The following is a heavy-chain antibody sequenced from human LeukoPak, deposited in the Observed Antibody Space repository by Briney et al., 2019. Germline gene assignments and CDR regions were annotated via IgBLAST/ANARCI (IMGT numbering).Heavy chain of an antibody. CDR1: DGSISRYL. J-gene: IGHJ4*02. Sequence: SETLSLTCAVSDGSISRYLWSWIRQPAGKGLEWLGRIHTSGTTTYSPSFQSRVTMSMDTSKKQISLRLSSVTAADTAVYYCARGAPPYYYDSSGYYFDYWGQGTVVTVSS. CDR3: ARGAPPYYYDSSGYYFDY. D-gene: IGHD3-22*01. V-gene: IGHV4-4*07. CDR2: IHTSGTT.